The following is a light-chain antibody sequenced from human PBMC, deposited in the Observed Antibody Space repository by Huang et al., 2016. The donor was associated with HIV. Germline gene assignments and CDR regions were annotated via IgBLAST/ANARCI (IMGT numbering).Light chain of an antibody. V-gene: IGKV3-11*01. CDR1: QSVSSY. CDR3: QQRSNRPPLT. Sequence: EIILTQSPATLSLSPGERATLSCRASQSVSSYLAWYQQKPGQAPRLLIYDASNRATGIQARFSGSGSGTDFTLTISSLEPEDFAVYYCQQRSNRPPLTFGGGTKVEIK. J-gene: IGKJ4*01. CDR2: DAS.